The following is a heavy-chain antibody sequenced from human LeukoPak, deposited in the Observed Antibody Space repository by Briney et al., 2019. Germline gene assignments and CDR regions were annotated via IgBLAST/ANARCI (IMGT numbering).Heavy chain of an antibody. CDR2: IIPILGIP. Sequence: SVKVSCKASGGTFSSYTLTWVRQAPGQGLEWMGRIIPILGIPNYAQKFQGRVTITADKSTSTAYMDLRSLRSDDTAVYYCARGTTITTNYYYGMDVWGQGTTVTVSS. CDR1: GGTFSSYT. J-gene: IGHJ6*02. CDR3: ARGTTITTNYYYGMDV. V-gene: IGHV1-69*02. D-gene: IGHD4-11*01.